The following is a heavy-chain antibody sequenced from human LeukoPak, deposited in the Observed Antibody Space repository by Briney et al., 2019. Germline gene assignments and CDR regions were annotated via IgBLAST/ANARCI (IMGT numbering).Heavy chain of an antibody. V-gene: IGHV4-4*07. J-gene: IGHJ6*03. CDR3: GSSDSSRPYYYYMDV. D-gene: IGHD6-19*01. CDR1: GRSISSYY. Sequence: SDTLSLTCTVSGRSISSYYWSCIRHPAGEGLECIGRIYTSGSTKYNHSPKSRFTMSVDTSKNQFSLKFSSVTAAGTAVYYCGSSDSSRPYYYYMDVWGKGTTVTVSS. CDR2: IYTSGST.